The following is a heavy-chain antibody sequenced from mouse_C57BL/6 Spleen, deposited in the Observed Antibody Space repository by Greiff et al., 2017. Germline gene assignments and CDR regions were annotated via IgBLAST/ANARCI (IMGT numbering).Heavy chain of an antibody. CDR2: IDPSDSYT. D-gene: IGHD1-1*01. J-gene: IGHJ2*01. V-gene: IGHV1-50*01. CDR3: ERRPQSYYGSRGYLDY. Sequence: VQLQQPGAELVKPGASVKLSCKASGYTFTSYWMQWVKQRPGQGLEWIGEIDPSDSYTNYTQKFKGKATLTVDTSSSAAYMQLSSLTSEDSAVYYWERRPQSYYGSRGYLDYWGQGTTLTVSS. CDR1: GYTFTSYW.